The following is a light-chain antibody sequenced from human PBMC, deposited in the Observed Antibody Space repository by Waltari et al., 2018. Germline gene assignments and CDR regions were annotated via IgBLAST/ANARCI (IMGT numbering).Light chain of an antibody. Sequence: SYELTQPSSVSVSPGQTARITCSGDILAKKYARWFQRKPGQAPILVIFKDSERPSGIPGRFSGSSLGTTVTLTISGAQVEDEADYYGYSAADHREIFGGGTKLTVL. CDR2: KDS. CDR1: ILAKKY. J-gene: IGLJ2*01. CDR3: YSAADHREI. V-gene: IGLV3-27*01.